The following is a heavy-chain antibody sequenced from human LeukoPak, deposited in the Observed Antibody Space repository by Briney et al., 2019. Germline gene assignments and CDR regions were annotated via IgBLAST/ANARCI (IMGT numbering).Heavy chain of an antibody. CDR2: INPNSGGT. V-gene: IGHV1-2*02. Sequence: ASVKVSCKASGYAFPGYYMHWVRQAPGQGLEWMGWINPNSGGTNYAQKFQGRVTMTRDTSLNTAYMELSMVRSDDTAVYYCARSRGYSYGSFDYWGQGTLVTVSS. J-gene: IGHJ4*02. CDR1: GYAFPGYY. D-gene: IGHD5-18*01. CDR3: ARSRGYSYGSFDY.